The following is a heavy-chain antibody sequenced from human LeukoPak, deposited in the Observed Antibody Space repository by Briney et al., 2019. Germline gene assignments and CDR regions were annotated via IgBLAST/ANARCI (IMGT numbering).Heavy chain of an antibody. V-gene: IGHV3-30*02. J-gene: IGHJ4*02. CDR2: IQYDGSNK. CDR1: GFTFSAYG. D-gene: IGHD5-18*01. Sequence: GGSLRLSCAASGFTFSAYGVHWVRQAPGKGLEWVTFIQYDGSNKYADSVKGRFTISRDNSKNVLYLQMNSLRAEDTALYYCAKSSSRLDTSSFEYWGQGTLVTVSS. CDR3: AKSSSRLDTSSFEY.